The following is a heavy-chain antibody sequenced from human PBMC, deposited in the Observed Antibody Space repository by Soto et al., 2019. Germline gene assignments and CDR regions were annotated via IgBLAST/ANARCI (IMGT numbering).Heavy chain of an antibody. CDR2: INPNSGGT. CDR1: GYTFTGYY. D-gene: IGHD3-3*01. Sequence: QVQLVQSGAEVKKPGASVKVSCKASGYTFTGYYMHWVRQAPGQGLEWMGWINPNSGGTNYAQKFQGWVTMTRDTSISTDYMELSRLRSDDTAVYYCARSSPPASDYDFWSGYYTIDAFDIWGQGTMVTVSS. J-gene: IGHJ3*02. V-gene: IGHV1-2*04. CDR3: ARSSPPASDYDFWSGYYTIDAFDI.